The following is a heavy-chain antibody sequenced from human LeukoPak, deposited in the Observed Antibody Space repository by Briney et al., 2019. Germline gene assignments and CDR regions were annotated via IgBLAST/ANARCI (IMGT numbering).Heavy chain of an antibody. Sequence: RASVNVSCKASGYTFTSYAMNWVRQAPGQGLEWMGWINTNTGNPTYAQGFTGRFVFSLDTSVSTAYLQISSLKAEDTAVYYCARDLYHCSSTSCYRDWFDPWGQGTLVTVSS. CDR2: INTNTGNP. V-gene: IGHV7-4-1*02. CDR1: GYTFTSYA. CDR3: ARDLYHCSSTSCYRDWFDP. J-gene: IGHJ5*02. D-gene: IGHD2-2*01.